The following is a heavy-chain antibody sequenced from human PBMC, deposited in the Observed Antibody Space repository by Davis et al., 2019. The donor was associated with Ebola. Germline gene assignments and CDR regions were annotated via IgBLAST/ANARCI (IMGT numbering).Heavy chain of an antibody. D-gene: IGHD2-21*02. V-gene: IGHV3-30*04. CDR3: ARGAYGDHIVEAFDI. CDR2: ISYDGDNN. Sequence: GGSLRLSCAASGFTFSRFAMHWVRQAPGKGLEWVAVISYDGDNNYHADSVQGRFTISRDNSKNTLYLQMNSLRAEDTAIYYCARGAYGDHIVEAFDIWGQGTKVTVSS. J-gene: IGHJ3*02. CDR1: GFTFSRFA.